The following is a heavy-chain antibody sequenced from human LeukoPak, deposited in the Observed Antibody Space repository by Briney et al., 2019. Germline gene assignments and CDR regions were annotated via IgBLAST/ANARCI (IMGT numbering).Heavy chain of an antibody. CDR2: ISAYNGNT. V-gene: IGHV1-18*01. D-gene: IGHD3-16*01. CDR1: GYTFTSYG. CDR3: ARDVGRSYDLDY. J-gene: IGHJ4*02. Sequence: ASVNVSCKASGYTFTSYGISWVRQAPGQGREGMEWISAYNGNTDYAQSLQGRVTMTIDTSTSTVYMELRSLRSDDTAVYYCARDVGRSYDLDYWGQGTLVTVSS.